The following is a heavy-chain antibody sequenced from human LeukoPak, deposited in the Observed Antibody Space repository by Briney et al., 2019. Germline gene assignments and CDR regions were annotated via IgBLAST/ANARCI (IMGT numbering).Heavy chain of an antibody. J-gene: IGHJ5*02. CDR2: ISTDGSST. V-gene: IGHV3-74*01. Sequence: GGSLRLSCAASGFTFSSYWTHWVRQAPGKGLVWVSRISTDGSSTSYTDSVKGRFTISRDNAKNTLYPQMNSLRAEDTAVYFCARASEAGTNWFDPWGQGTLVTVSS. CDR3: ARASEAGTNWFDP. CDR1: GFTFSSYW. D-gene: IGHD6-19*01.